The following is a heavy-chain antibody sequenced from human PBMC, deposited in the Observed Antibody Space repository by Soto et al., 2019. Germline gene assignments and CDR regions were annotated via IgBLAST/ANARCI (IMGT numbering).Heavy chain of an antibody. V-gene: IGHV1-18*04. J-gene: IGHJ6*01. CDR1: GYTLTTYG. CDR3: TKSIGAPGNARDYYYGLDV. D-gene: IGHD1-1*01. Sequence: ASVKVSCKASGYTLTTYGISWVRQAPGQGLEWMGWISVENHNTVYAQKFQGRVTMTIDASTSTVYMELRSLRSDDTAIYYCTKSIGAPGNARDYYYGLDVWGQGTTVTVSS. CDR2: ISVENHNT.